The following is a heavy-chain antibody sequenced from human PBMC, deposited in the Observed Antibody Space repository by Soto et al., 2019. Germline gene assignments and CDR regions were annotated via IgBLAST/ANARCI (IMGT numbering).Heavy chain of an antibody. V-gene: IGHV4-61*01. Sequence: SETLSLTCTVSGGSVSSGNYYWSWIRQPPGKGLEWIGYVYYTGSTKYNPSLKTRVTISIDASKNQFSLRLNSVTAADTAVYYCARSMYYSDGSNYSPFDYWGQGTLVTVSS. CDR3: ARSMYYSDGSNYSPFDY. CDR1: GGSVSSGNYY. CDR2: VYYTGST. J-gene: IGHJ4*02. D-gene: IGHD3-22*01.